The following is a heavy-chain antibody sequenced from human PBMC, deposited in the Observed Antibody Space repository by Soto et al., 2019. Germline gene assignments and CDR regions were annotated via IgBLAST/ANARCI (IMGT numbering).Heavy chain of an antibody. Sequence: GGSLRLSCAASGFTFSSYGMHWVRQAPGKGLEWVAVISYDGSNKYYADSVKCRFTISRDNSKNTLYLQMNSLRAEDTAVYYCAKRGYGRYNWFDPWGQGTLVTVSS. D-gene: IGHD5-18*01. J-gene: IGHJ5*02. CDR2: ISYDGSNK. V-gene: IGHV3-30*18. CDR1: GFTFSSYG. CDR3: AKRGYGRYNWFDP.